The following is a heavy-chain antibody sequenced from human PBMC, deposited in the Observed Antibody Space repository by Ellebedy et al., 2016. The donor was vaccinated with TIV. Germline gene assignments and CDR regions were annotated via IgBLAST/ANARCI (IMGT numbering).Heavy chain of an antibody. CDR1: GFTFSSYD. J-gene: IGHJ5*02. CDR3: ARAHRGWFDP. CDR2: INTAGDT. Sequence: GESLKISCAASGFTFSSYDMHWVRQATGKGLEWVSAINTAGDTYYPGSVKGRFTISRENAKNSLYLQMNSLRAGDTAMYYCARAHRGWFDPWGQGTLVTVSS. D-gene: IGHD1-14*01. V-gene: IGHV3-13*01.